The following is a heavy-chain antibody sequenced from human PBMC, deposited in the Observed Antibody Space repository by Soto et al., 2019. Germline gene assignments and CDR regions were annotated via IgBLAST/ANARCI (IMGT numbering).Heavy chain of an antibody. CDR3: ARDPRRGYSGYGGFFDP. CDR1: GFTFSSYS. Sequence: PGGSLRLSCAASGFTFSSYSMNWVRQAPGKGLEWVSSISSSSSYIYYADSVKGRFTNSRDNAKNSLYLQMNSLRAEDTAVYYCARDPRRGYSGYGGFFDPWGQGTLVTVSS. D-gene: IGHD5-12*01. J-gene: IGHJ5*02. V-gene: IGHV3-21*01. CDR2: ISSSSSYI.